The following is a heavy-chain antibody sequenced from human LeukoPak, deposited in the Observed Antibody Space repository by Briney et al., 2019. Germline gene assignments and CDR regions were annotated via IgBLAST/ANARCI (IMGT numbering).Heavy chain of an antibody. CDR2: ISAYNGNT. CDR1: GYTFTSYG. Sequence: ASVKVSCKASGYTFTSYGISWVRQAPGQGLEWMGWISAYNGNTNYAQKLQGRVTMTTDTSTSTAYMELRSLRSDDTAVYYCARELYYYDSSGYYSHAFDIWGQGTMVTVPS. V-gene: IGHV1-18*01. CDR3: ARELYYYDSSGYYSHAFDI. J-gene: IGHJ3*02. D-gene: IGHD3-22*01.